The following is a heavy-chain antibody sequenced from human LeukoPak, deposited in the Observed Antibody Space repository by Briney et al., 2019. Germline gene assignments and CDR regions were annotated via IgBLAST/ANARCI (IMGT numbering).Heavy chain of an antibody. CDR2: ISCSGGST. V-gene: IGHV3-23*01. CDR3: AKDSHCYDSSGYYYYYFDY. J-gene: IGHJ4*02. D-gene: IGHD3-22*01. Sequence: SGGSLRLSCAASGFIFSSYAMSWVRQAPGKGLEWVSAISCSGGSTYYADSVKGRFTISRDNSKNTLYLQMNSLRAEDTAVYYCAKDSHCYDSSGYYYYYFDYWGQGTLVTVSS. CDR1: GFIFSSYA.